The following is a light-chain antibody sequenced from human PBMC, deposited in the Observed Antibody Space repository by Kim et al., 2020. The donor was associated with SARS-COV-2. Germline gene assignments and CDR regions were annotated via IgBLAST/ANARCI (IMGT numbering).Light chain of an antibody. Sequence: SASVGDRVTITCQASQGISNYLNWYQEKPGKAPKLLIYDASNLETGVPSRFSGSGSGTDFTFTISSLQPEDSATYYCQQYDNLPYTFGQGTKLEI. CDR2: DAS. CDR3: QQYDNLPYT. J-gene: IGKJ2*01. V-gene: IGKV1-33*01. CDR1: QGISNY.